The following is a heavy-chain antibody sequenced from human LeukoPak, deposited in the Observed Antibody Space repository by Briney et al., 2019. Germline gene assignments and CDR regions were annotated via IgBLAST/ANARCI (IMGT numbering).Heavy chain of an antibody. CDR3: ARDRGRITMVRGPHMDV. D-gene: IGHD3-10*01. Sequence: GGSLRLSCAASGFTFSSYSMNWVCQAPGKGLEWVSSISSSSSYIYYADSVKGRFTISRDNAKNSLYLQMNSLRAEDTAVYYCARDRGRITMVRGPHMDVWGKGTTVTISS. J-gene: IGHJ6*03. CDR1: GFTFSSYS. CDR2: ISSSSSYI. V-gene: IGHV3-21*01.